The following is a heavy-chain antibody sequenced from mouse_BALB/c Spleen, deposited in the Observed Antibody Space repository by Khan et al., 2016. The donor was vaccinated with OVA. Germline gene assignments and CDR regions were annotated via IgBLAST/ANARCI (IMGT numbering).Heavy chain of an antibody. CDR2: INPSTGYT. CDR3: ARGGYGSFAY. Sequence: QVQLQQSGAELAKPGASVKMSCKASGYTFTDYWIHWVKKRPGQGLEWIGYINPSTGYTEYNHKLKDKATLTADKSSSTAYMQLSSLTSEDSAVYYGARGGYGSFAYWGQGTLVTVSA. CDR1: GYTFTDYW. D-gene: IGHD2-2*01. J-gene: IGHJ3*01. V-gene: IGHV1-7*01.